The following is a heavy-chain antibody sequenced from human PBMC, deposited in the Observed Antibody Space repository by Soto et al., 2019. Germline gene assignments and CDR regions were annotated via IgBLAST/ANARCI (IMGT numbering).Heavy chain of an antibody. D-gene: IGHD2-8*01. J-gene: IGHJ6*03. CDR1: GGSISSSSYY. CDR2: IYYSGST. Sequence: SATLSLTCTVSGGSISSSSYYWGWIRQPPGKGLEWFVSIYYSGSTYYNPSLKSRVTISVDTSKNQFSLKLSSVTAADTAVYYCARNGRIWHSDPEDYYYYYMDVWGKGTTVTVSS. V-gene: IGHV4-39*01. CDR3: ARNGRIWHSDPEDYYYYYMDV.